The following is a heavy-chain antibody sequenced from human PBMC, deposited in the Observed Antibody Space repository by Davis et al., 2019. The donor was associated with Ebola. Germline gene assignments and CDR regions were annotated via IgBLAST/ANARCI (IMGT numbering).Heavy chain of an antibody. J-gene: IGHJ6*02. CDR3: AKDLGYYGMDV. CDR1: GFTFSSYA. V-gene: IGHV3-23*01. Sequence: GGSLRLSCAASGFTFSSYAMSWVRHAPGKGLEWVSAISGSGGSTYYADSVRGRFTMSRDNSRDTMYLQMNSLRPEDTAVYYCAKDLGYYGMDVWGQGTTVTVSS. CDR2: ISGSGGST.